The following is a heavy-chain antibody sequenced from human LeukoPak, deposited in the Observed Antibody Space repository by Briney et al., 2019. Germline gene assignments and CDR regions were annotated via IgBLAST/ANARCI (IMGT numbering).Heavy chain of an antibody. Sequence: GASVEVSCKASGYTFTGYFIHWVRQAPGQGLEWMGWIKPNSGDTKYAEKFQGRVTMTRDTSISTAYMELSRLISDDTAVYYCTRDWGSNSGNFHYDAFDIWGQGTMVTVSS. D-gene: IGHD1-26*01. CDR1: GYTFTGYF. CDR3: TRDWGSNSGNFHYDAFDI. J-gene: IGHJ3*02. V-gene: IGHV1-2*02. CDR2: IKPNSGDT.